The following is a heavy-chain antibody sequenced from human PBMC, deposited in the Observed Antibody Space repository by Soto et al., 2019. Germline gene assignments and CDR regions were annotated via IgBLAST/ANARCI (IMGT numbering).Heavy chain of an antibody. J-gene: IGHJ6*02. D-gene: IGHD3-10*01. CDR2: ISSSSTYI. Sequence: EVQVVESGGGLVKPGGSLRLSCAASGFTFSSYTMNWVRQAPGKGLEWVSSISSSSTYIYYADSLKGRFTISRDNAKNSLYLQMNSLRAEDSAGYLCARDKTLPHGSGTIYYYSGMDVWGQGTTVTVYS. CDR1: GFTFSSYT. V-gene: IGHV3-21*01. CDR3: ARDKTLPHGSGTIYYYSGMDV.